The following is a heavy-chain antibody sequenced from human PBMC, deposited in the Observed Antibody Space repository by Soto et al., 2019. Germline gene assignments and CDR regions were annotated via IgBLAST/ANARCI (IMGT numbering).Heavy chain of an antibody. CDR2: IVVGSGNT. D-gene: IGHD3-10*01. CDR1: GFTFTSSA. V-gene: IGHV1-58*01. J-gene: IGHJ6*02. CDR3: AASSAGRYYYYGMDV. Sequence: QMQLVQSGPEVKKPGTSVKVSCKASGFTFTSSAVQRVRQARGQRLEWIGWIVVGSGNTNYAQKFQERVTITRDMSTSTAYMELSSLRSEDTAVYYCAASSAGRYYYYGMDVWGQGTTVTVSS.